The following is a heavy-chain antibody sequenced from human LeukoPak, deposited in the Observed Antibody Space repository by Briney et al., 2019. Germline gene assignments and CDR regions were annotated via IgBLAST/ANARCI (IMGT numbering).Heavy chain of an antibody. V-gene: IGHV4-39*01. Sequence: SETLSLTCTVSGGSISSSSYYWGWIRQPPGKGLEWIGSIYYSGSTYYTPSLKSRVTISVDTSKNQSSLKLSSVTAADTAVYYCAGQYDFWSGSGQKNWFDPWGQGTLFTVSS. J-gene: IGHJ5*02. CDR1: GGSISSSSYY. CDR2: IYYSGST. D-gene: IGHD3-3*01. CDR3: AGQYDFWSGSGQKNWFDP.